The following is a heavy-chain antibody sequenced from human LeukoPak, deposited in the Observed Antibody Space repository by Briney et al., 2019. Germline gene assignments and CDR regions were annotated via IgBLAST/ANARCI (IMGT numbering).Heavy chain of an antibody. CDR3: ATEGGSGSYYGDDAFDM. Sequence: TGGSLRLSCAASGFTFNKAWMNWVRQVPGKGLEWVGRIKTKTDGGTTDYATPVKGRFTISRDDSKNTLYLQMNSLKTEDTAVYYCATEGGSGSYYGDDAFDMWGQGTMVTVSS. J-gene: IGHJ3*02. D-gene: IGHD3-10*01. V-gene: IGHV3-15*01. CDR1: GFTFNKAW. CDR2: IKTKTDGGTT.